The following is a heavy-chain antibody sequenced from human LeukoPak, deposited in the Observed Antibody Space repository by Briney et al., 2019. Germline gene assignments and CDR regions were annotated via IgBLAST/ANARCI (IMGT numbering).Heavy chain of an antibody. CDR3: ARDQYDTWSRRGNFDS. D-gene: IGHD3-3*01. CDR1: GFTFSSYW. CDR2: IKQDGSEK. V-gene: IGHV3-7*03. Sequence: GGSLRLSCAASGFTFSSYWMSWVRQAPGKGLEWVANIKQDGSEKNYVDSVKGRFTISRDNTKNSLYLQMNSLRAEDTAVFYCARDQYDTWSRRGNFDSWGQGTLVIVSS. J-gene: IGHJ4*02.